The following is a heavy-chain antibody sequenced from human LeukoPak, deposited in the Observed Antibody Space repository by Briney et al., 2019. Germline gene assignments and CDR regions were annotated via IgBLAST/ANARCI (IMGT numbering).Heavy chain of an antibody. CDR2: IYYSGST. D-gene: IGHD5-18*01. Sequence: SETLSLTCTVSGGSIGNYYWSWIRQPPGKGLEWIEYIYYSGSTNYNPSLKSRVTISVDTSKNQFSLKLSSVTAADTAVYYCARETRTTVTAMVPSAFDIWGQGTMVTVSS. J-gene: IGHJ3*02. V-gene: IGHV4-59*01. CDR3: ARETRTTVTAMVPSAFDI. CDR1: GGSIGNYY.